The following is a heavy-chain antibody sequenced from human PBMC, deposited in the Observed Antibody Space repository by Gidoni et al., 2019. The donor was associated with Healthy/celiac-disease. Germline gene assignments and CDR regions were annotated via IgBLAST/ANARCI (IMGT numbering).Heavy chain of an antibody. V-gene: IGHV3-30*18. J-gene: IGHJ4*02. D-gene: IGHD2-15*01. CDR3: AKGTPFSGVVVVAATRGDLDY. CDR1: GFTFSSYG. Sequence: GVQPGRSLRLSCAASGFTFSSYGMHWVRQAPGKGLEWVAVISYDGSNKYYADSVKGRFTISRDNSKNTLYLQMNSLRAEDTAVYYCAKGTPFSGVVVVAATRGDLDYWGQGTLVTVSS. CDR2: ISYDGSNK.